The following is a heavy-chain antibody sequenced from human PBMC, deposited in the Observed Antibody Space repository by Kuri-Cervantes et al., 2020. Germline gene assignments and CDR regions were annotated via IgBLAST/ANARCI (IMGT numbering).Heavy chain of an antibody. CDR3: AKDSSTKDGDYDYFDY. D-gene: IGHD4-17*01. Sequence: GESLKISCAASGFTFSSYGMHWVRQAPGKGLEWVAVIWYDGSNKYYADSVKGRFTISRDNSRNTLYLQMNSLRAEDTAVYYCAKDSSTKDGDYDYFDYWGQGTLVTVSS. V-gene: IGHV3-33*06. CDR2: IWYDGSNK. J-gene: IGHJ4*02. CDR1: GFTFSSYG.